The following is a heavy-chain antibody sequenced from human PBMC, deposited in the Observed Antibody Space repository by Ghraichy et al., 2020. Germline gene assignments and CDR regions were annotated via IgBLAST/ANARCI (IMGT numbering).Heavy chain of an antibody. CDR2: ISWNSGSI. CDR1: GFTFDDYA. J-gene: IGHJ3*02. Sequence: GGSLRLSCAASGFTFDDYAMHWVRQAPGKGLEWVSVISWNSGSIGYADSVKGRFTISRDNAKNSLYLQMNSLRAEDTALYYCAKTASLRDCSSTSCYGAFDIWGQGTMVTVSS. V-gene: IGHV3-9*01. CDR3: AKTASLRDCSSTSCYGAFDI. D-gene: IGHD2-2*01.